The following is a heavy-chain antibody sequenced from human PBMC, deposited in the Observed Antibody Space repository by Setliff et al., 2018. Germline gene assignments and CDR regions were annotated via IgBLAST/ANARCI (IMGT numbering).Heavy chain of an antibody. CDR3: AKGLKSSGPDWYFDY. Sequence: QAGGSLRLSCSVSGFTFGIYWMSWVRQAPGKGLEWVSRINSDGSSTNYADSVKGQFTVSRDNAKNTLYLQMNSLRAEDTAVYYCAKGLKSSGPDWYFDYWGPGTLVTVSS. CDR2: INSDGSST. CDR1: GFTFGIYW. J-gene: IGHJ4*02. V-gene: IGHV3-74*01. D-gene: IGHD3-22*01.